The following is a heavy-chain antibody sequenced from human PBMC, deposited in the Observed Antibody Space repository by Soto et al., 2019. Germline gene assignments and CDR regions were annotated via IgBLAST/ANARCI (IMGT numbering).Heavy chain of an antibody. Sequence: PGGSLRLSCAASGFTFNRFWMNWVRQAQGKGLEWVATIKGDGSEKQYADAVKGRFTVSRDNAKSSLYLEMNSLRAEDTAVYYCARDLVDSGADYFYYYGMDGWGQGTTVTVSS. CDR2: IKGDGSEK. D-gene: IGHD4-17*01. CDR1: GFTFNRFW. CDR3: ARDLVDSGADYFYYYGMDG. J-gene: IGHJ6*02. V-gene: IGHV3-7*01.